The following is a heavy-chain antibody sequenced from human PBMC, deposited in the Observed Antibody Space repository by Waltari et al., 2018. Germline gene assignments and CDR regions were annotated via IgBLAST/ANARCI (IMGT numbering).Heavy chain of an antibody. CDR1: GASVSSDY. CDR2: IYSGGNT. J-gene: IGHJ6*02. V-gene: IGHV4-4*07. CDR3: ARDKMLLRTMDV. D-gene: IGHD2-8*01. Sequence: QVRLQESGPGLVKPSETLSLICTVSGASVSSDYWSWIRQPAGKGLEWIGRIYSGGNTNCSPSLRGRLTLSVDTSKNQVSLRLTSVTAADSAVYYCARDKMLLRTMDVWGQGTTVVVSS.